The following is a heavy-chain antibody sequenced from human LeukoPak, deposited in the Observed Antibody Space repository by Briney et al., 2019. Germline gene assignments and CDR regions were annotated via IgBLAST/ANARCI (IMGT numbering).Heavy chain of an antibody. CDR1: GGSISSYY. CDR2: IYYSGST. D-gene: IGHD2-15*01. Sequence: SETLSLTCTVSGGSISSYYWSWIRQPPGKGLEWIGYIYYSGSTNYNPSLKSRVTISVDTSKNQFSLKLSSVTAADTAVYYCARVKNRRDYSNAFDIWGQGTMVTVSS. CDR3: ARVKNRRDYSNAFDI. V-gene: IGHV4-59*01. J-gene: IGHJ3*02.